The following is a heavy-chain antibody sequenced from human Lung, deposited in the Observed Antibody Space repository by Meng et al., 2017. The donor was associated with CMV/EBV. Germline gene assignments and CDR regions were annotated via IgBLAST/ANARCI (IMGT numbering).Heavy chain of an antibody. D-gene: IGHD6-13*01. CDR1: GFTFSSYG. Sequence: GGSLRLXXAASGFTFSSYGMHWVRQAPGKGLEWVAFIRYDGSNKYYADSVKGRFTISRDNSKNTLYLQMNSLRAEDTAVYYCAKGKTAIAAAGPLDYWGKGTXVTVSS. V-gene: IGHV3-30*02. CDR3: AKGKTAIAAAGPLDY. J-gene: IGHJ4*02. CDR2: IRYDGSNK.